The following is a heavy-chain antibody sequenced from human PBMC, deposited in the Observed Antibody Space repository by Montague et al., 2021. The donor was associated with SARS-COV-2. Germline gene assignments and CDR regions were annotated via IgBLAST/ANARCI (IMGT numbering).Heavy chain of an antibody. D-gene: IGHD3-9*01. J-gene: IGHJ4*02. CDR1: GFTFSSYS. CDR3: ARDPHYDILTGYYKD. V-gene: IGHV3-21*01. CDR2: ISSSSSYI. Sequence: SLRLSCAASGFTFSSYSMNWVRQAPGKGLEWVSSISSSSSYIYYADSVKGRFTISRDNAKNSLYLQMNSLRAEDTAVYYCARDPHYDILTGYYKDWGQGTLVTVSS.